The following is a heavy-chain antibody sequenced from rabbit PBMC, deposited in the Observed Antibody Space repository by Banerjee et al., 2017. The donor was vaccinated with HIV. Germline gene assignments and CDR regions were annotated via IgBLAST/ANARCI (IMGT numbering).Heavy chain of an antibody. Sequence: QEQLEESGGDLVKPEGSLTLTCTASGFSFSSGYWMCWVRQAPGKGLEWIGCIGIGSGTTYYASWAKGRFTITKTSSTTVTLQMTSLTAADTATYFCARDAGYAGSNLWGQGTLVTVS. CDR2: IGIGSGTT. CDR3: ARDAGYAGSNL. D-gene: IGHD4-2*01. CDR1: GFSFSSGYW. V-gene: IGHV1S45*01. J-gene: IGHJ4*01.